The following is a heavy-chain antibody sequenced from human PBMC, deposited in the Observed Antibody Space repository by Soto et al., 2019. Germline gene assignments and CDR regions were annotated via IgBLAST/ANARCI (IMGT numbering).Heavy chain of an antibody. V-gene: IGHV3-7*05. Sequence: EVQLVESGGGLVQPGGSLRLDCAASGLTFDDYWMNWVRQAPGKGLEWVANIRKDGSEKNYVDSVKGRFTISRDDATNSMYRQMNSLMVEDTAVYFCAGGIGGESDFLGPGTHVIVSS. CDR1: GLTFDDYW. J-gene: IGHJ4*02. CDR3: AGGIGGESDF. D-gene: IGHD3-10*01. CDR2: IRKDGSEK.